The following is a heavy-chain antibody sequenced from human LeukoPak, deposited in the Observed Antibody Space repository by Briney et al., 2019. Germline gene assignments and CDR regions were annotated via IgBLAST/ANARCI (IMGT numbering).Heavy chain of an antibody. CDR1: GGSISSYY. V-gene: IGHV4-59*01. CDR3: ARVLTGFGEFKECWFDP. D-gene: IGHD3-10*01. Sequence: ETLSLTCTVSGGSISSYYWGWIRQPPGKGLEWVGYIYYSGSTNYNPSLKSRVTISVDTSKNQFSLKLSSVTAADTAVYYCARVLTGFGEFKECWFDPWGQGTLVTVSS. CDR2: IYYSGST. J-gene: IGHJ5*02.